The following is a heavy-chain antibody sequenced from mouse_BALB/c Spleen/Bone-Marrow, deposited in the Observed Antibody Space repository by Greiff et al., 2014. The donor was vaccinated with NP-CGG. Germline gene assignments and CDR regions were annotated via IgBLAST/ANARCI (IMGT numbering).Heavy chain of an antibody. Sequence: VQLQQSGAELVRPGSSVKISCKASGYAFSSYWMNWVKQRPGQGLEWIGQIYPGDGDTNYNGKFKGKATLTADKSSSTAYMQLSSLTSEDSAVYSCARDYYGSRYYFDYWGQGTTLTVSS. CDR3: ARDYYGSRYYFDY. J-gene: IGHJ2*01. CDR2: IYPGDGDT. D-gene: IGHD1-1*01. V-gene: IGHV1-80*01. CDR1: GYAFSSYW.